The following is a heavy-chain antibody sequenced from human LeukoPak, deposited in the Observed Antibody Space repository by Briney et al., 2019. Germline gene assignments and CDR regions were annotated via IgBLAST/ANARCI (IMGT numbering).Heavy chain of an antibody. CDR3: ATADSGSYYSGFDY. Sequence: PGGSLRPSCAASGFTVSSNYMSWVRQAPGKGLEWVSVVYSGGSTHYADSVKSRFTISRDNSKNTLYLHMNSLRAEDTAVYYCATADSGSYYSGFDYWGQGTLVTVSS. CDR1: GFTVSSNY. CDR2: VYSGGST. J-gene: IGHJ4*02. D-gene: IGHD1-26*01. V-gene: IGHV3-66*01.